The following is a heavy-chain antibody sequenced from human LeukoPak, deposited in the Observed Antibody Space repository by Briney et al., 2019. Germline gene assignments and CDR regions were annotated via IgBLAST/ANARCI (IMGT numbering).Heavy chain of an antibody. Sequence: PSETLSLTCAVSGDSISGSYWSWIRQPPGKGLEWIGYSYSSGSPKYNPSLKSRITISVDTSKNQLSLKLTSVTAADTAVYYCAREVSGDVGFGYWGQGTLVTVSS. J-gene: IGHJ4*02. CDR2: SYSSGSP. D-gene: IGHD7-27*01. CDR3: AREVSGDVGFGY. V-gene: IGHV4-59*01. CDR1: GDSISGSY.